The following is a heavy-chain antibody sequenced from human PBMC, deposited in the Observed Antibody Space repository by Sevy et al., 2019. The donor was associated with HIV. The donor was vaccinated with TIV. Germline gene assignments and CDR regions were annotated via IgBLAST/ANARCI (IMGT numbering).Heavy chain of an antibody. CDR3: ARDNSSSFDW. V-gene: IGHV3-30*03. D-gene: IGHD6-6*01. CDR1: GFTFSFHG. Sequence: GGSLRLSCAASGFTFSFHGMHWVRQGPGKGVEWVALISYDGTYKYYAESVKGRFTISRDNSKNTLYLQMNSLREEDTAVFYCARDNSSSFDWWGQGTLVTVSS. CDR2: ISYDGTYK. J-gene: IGHJ4*02.